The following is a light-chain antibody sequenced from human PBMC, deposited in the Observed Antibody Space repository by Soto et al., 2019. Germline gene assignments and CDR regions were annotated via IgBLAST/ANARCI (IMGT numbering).Light chain of an antibody. CDR3: HHHWNYPLYP. CDR2: VAS. Sequence: EIVLTQSPATFSLSTGERATISCRASQSVSSYLAWYQQTPGQAPRLLIYVASNWATGIPARFSGSGSGTDFTLTIISLDSEDFAVYYCHHHWNYPLYPFGDATKGEIK. V-gene: IGKV3-11*01. J-gene: IGKJ4*01. CDR1: QSVSSY.